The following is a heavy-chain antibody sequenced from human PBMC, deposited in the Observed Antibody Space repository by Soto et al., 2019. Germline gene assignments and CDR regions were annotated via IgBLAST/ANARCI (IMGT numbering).Heavy chain of an antibody. CDR1: GYTFNTYD. CDR2: MSPRSGNT. J-gene: IGHJ4*02. CDR3: ARVPSMYSSGWYPDHFDY. V-gene: IGHV1-8*01. D-gene: IGHD6-19*01. Sequence: GASVKVSCKASGYTFNTYDITWVRQASGQGLEWMGWMSPRSGNTAYAQKFQGRVSMTRDTSISTAYTELISLRSEDTAVYYCARVPSMYSSGWYPDHFDYWGQGTPVTVSS.